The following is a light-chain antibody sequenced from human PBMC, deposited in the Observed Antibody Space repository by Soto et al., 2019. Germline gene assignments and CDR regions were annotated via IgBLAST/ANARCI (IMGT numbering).Light chain of an antibody. CDR3: QQHNNWPPIT. CDR1: QSVSSN. V-gene: IGKV3-15*01. CDR2: GAS. Sequence: EIVMTQSPATLSVSPGERATLSCRASQSVSSNLAWYQQKPGQAPRLLIYGASTRATGIPARFSGSGSGTEFTLTISSLQSEDLAVYYCQQHNNWPPITFGQGTRLEIK. J-gene: IGKJ5*01.